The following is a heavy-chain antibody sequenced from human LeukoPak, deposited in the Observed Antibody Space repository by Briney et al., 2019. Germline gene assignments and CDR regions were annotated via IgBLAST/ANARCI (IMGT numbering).Heavy chain of an antibody. D-gene: IGHD3-10*01. Sequence: SETLSLTCAVYGGSFSGYYWSWIRQPPGKGLEWIGSIYYSGSTNYNPSLKSRVTISVDTSKNQFSLKLSSVTAADTAVYYCARDLRFGELSRGYFDYWGQGTLVTVSS. V-gene: IGHV4-59*01. CDR2: IYYSGST. J-gene: IGHJ4*02. CDR1: GGSFSGYY. CDR3: ARDLRFGELSRGYFDY.